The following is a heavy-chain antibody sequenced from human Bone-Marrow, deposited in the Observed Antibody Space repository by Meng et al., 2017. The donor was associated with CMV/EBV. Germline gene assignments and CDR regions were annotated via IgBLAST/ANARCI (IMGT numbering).Heavy chain of an antibody. CDR2: VKQDGSEK. Sequence: ETLSLTCAVSGFTFSSYWMGWVRQAPGKGLEWVANVKQDGSEKYYVDSVKGRFTISRDDAKNSLYLQMNSLRAEDTAVYYCAREHTVTIGQGTHYYYYGMDVWGQGTTVTVSS. J-gene: IGHJ6*02. V-gene: IGHV3-7*01. D-gene: IGHD4-11*01. CDR1: GFTFSSYW. CDR3: AREHTVTIGQGTHYYYYGMDV.